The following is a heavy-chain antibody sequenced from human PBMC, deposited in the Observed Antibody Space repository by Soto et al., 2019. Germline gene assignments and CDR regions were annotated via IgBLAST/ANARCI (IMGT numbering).Heavy chain of an antibody. CDR2: IRSKAYGGTT. Sequence: PGGSLRLSCTASGFTFGDYAMSWFRQAPGKGLEWVGFIRSKAYGGTTEYAASVKGRFTISRDDSKSIAYLQMNSLKTEDTAVYYCTRAREHGYYDFWSGYLGYGMDVWGQGTTVTVSS. D-gene: IGHD3-3*01. J-gene: IGHJ6*02. CDR3: TRAREHGYYDFWSGYLGYGMDV. V-gene: IGHV3-49*03. CDR1: GFTFGDYA.